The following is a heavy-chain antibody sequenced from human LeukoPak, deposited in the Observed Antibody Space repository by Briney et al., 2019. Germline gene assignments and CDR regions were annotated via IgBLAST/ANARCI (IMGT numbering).Heavy chain of an antibody. V-gene: IGHV4-39*07. CDR2: IYYSGNT. D-gene: IGHD5-12*01. J-gene: IGHJ4*02. CDR1: GDSISSSSYY. Sequence: SETLSLTCTVSGDSISSSSYYWGWIRQPPGKGLEWIGSIYYSGNTYYNPSLKSRVTMSVDTSKNQFSLKLSSVTAADTAVYYCARGFSDYEGYYFDYWGQGTLVTVSS. CDR3: ARGFSDYEGYYFDY.